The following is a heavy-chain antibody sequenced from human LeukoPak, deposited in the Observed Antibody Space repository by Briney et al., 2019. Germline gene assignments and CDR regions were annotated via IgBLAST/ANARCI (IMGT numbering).Heavy chain of an antibody. D-gene: IGHD3-3*01. CDR3: ARGGTYYNFWSGYYHFDY. V-gene: IGHV4-4*07. Sequence: PLETLSLTCTVSGGSISSYYWSWIRQPAGKGLEWIGRIYTSGSTNYNPSLKSRVTMSVDTSKNQFSLKLNSVTAADTAVYYCARGGTYYNFWSGYYHFDYWGQGILVTVSS. J-gene: IGHJ4*02. CDR2: IYTSGST. CDR1: GGSISSYY.